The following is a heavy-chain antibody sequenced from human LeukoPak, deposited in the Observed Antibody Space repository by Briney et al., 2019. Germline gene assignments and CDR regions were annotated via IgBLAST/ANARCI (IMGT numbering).Heavy chain of an antibody. J-gene: IGHJ4*02. CDR1: GFTVSTNC. CDR3: ARERTVMAYYFDL. V-gene: IGHV3-53*04. Sequence: GGSLRLSCAASGFTVSTNCMTWVRQAPGKGLEWVSTIHSGGTTYYADSVMGRFTISRHNSRNTLYLQMNSLRAEDTAVYYCARERTVMAYYFDLWGQGTLVTVSS. D-gene: IGHD5-18*01. CDR2: IHSGGTT.